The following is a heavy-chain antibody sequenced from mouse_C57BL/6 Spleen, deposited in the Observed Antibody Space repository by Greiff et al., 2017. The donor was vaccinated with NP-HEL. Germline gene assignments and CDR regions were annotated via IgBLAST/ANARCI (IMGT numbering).Heavy chain of an antibody. Sequence: QVQLQQPGAELVRPGSSVKLSCKASGYTFTSYWMHWVKQRPIQGLEWIGDIDPSDSETHYNQKFKDKATLTVDKSSSTAYMQLSSLTSEDSAVYYGARYDGYTGYFDVWGTGTTVTVSS. D-gene: IGHD2-3*01. CDR2: IDPSDSET. V-gene: IGHV1-52*01. CDR1: GYTFTSYW. CDR3: ARYDGYTGYFDV. J-gene: IGHJ1*03.